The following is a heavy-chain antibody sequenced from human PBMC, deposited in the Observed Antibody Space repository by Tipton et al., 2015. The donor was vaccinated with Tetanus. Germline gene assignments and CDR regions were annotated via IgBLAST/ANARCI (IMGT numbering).Heavy chain of an antibody. CDR2: INHSGST. CDR1: GGSFSGYY. Sequence: TLSLTCAVYGGSFSGYYWSWIRQPPGKGLEWIGEINHSGSTNYNPSLKSRVTISVDTSKNQFSLKLSSVTAADTAVYYCARGKARGLGIRAAYGMDVWGQGTTVTVSS. CDR3: ARGKARGLGIRAAYGMDV. V-gene: IGHV4-34*01. D-gene: IGHD7-27*01. J-gene: IGHJ6*02.